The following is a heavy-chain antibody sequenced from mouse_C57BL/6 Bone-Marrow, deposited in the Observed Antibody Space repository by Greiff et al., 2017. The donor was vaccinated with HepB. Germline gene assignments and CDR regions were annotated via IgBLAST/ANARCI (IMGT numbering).Heavy chain of an antibody. V-gene: IGHV1-31*01. D-gene: IGHD2-2*01. CDR3: ASGWLRRGYYYAMDY. CDR1: GYSFTGYY. CDR2: IYPYNGVS. J-gene: IGHJ4*01. Sequence: VQLQQSGPELVKPGASVKISCKASGYSFTGYYMHWLKQSHGNILDWIGYIYPYNGVSSYNQKFKGKATLTVDKSSSTAYMELRSLTSEDSAVYYCASGWLRRGYYYAMDYWGQGTSVTVSS.